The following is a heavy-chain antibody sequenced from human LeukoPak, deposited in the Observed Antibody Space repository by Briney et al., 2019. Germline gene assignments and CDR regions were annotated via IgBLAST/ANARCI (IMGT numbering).Heavy chain of an antibody. Sequence: SETLSLTCTVSGGSISSYYWSWIRQPPGRGLEWIGYIYYSGSTNYNPSLKSRVTISVDTSKNQFSLKLSSVTAADTAVYYCARVDAWFGELFSWYFDLWGRGTLVTVSS. CDR2: IYYSGST. CDR3: ARVDAWFGELFSWYFDL. V-gene: IGHV4-59*01. D-gene: IGHD3-10*01. CDR1: GGSISSYY. J-gene: IGHJ2*01.